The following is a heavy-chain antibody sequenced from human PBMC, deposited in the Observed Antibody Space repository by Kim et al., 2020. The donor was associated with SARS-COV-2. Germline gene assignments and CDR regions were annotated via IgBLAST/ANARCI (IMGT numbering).Heavy chain of an antibody. CDR1: GFTFSSYG. D-gene: IGHD6-13*01. CDR3: AKDGLAAAGTWYYYGMDV. Sequence: GGSLRLSCAASGFTFSSYGMHWVRQAPGKGLEWVAVISYDGSNKYYADSVKGRFTISRDNSKNTLYLHLNSLRAEGTAVYYCAKDGLAAAGTWYYYGMDVWGKATTVSDSS. CDR2: ISYDGSNK. J-gene: IGHJ6*04. V-gene: IGHV3-30*18.